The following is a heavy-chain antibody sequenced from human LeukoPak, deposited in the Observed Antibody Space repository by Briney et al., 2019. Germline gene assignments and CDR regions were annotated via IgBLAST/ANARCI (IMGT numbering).Heavy chain of an antibody. Sequence: AGGSLRLSCAASGFTFSSYAMHWVRQAPGKGLEWVAVISYDGSNKYYADSVKGRFTISRDNSKNTLYLQMNSLRAEDTAVYYCAKGQWLVRLGYFDYWGQGTLVTVSS. D-gene: IGHD6-19*01. J-gene: IGHJ4*02. CDR1: GFTFSSYA. V-gene: IGHV3-30-3*01. CDR2: ISYDGSNK. CDR3: AKGQWLVRLGYFDY.